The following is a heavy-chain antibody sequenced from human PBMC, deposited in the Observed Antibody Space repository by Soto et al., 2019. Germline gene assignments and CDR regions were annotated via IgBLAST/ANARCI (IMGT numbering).Heavy chain of an antibody. V-gene: IGHV3-21*01. CDR3: ARTLDEGSGQGDFDY. CDR1: GFTFSTYI. D-gene: IGHD3-10*01. J-gene: IGHJ4*02. CDR2: ITRSSTYR. Sequence: EVQLVESGGGLVKPGGSLRLSCAASGFTFSTYIMAWVRQAPGKGLEWVSSITRSSTYRHYADSVRGRFTISRDNAKNSLSLQMNCLRAEDTAVYYCARTLDEGSGQGDFDYWGQGTLVTVSS.